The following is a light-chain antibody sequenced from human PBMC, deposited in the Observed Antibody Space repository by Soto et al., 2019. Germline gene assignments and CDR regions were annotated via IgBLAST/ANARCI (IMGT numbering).Light chain of an antibody. J-gene: IGKJ1*01. CDR1: QDISTY. CDR2: AAS. Sequence: EIVLTQSPATLSLSPGEGATLSCRASQDISTYLFWYYHKHRQAPTRLIYAASNRATGIPDRFSGSGSGTDFTLTISRLEPEDFAVYYCQQRDGWPRTFGQGTKVEIK. V-gene: IGKV3-11*01. CDR3: QQRDGWPRT.